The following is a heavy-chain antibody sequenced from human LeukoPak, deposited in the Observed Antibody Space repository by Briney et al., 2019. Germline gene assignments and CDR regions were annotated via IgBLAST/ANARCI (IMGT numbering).Heavy chain of an antibody. CDR1: GGTLSSYA. D-gene: IGHD6-13*01. CDR3: AREVGPYSSSWPVDY. Sequence: RWASVKVSCKASGGTLSSYAISWVRQAPGQGLEWMGWISAYNGNTNYAQKLQGRVTMTTDTSTSTAYMELRSLRSDDTAVYYCAREVGPYSSSWPVDYWGQGALVTVSS. CDR2: ISAYNGNT. V-gene: IGHV1-18*01. J-gene: IGHJ4*02.